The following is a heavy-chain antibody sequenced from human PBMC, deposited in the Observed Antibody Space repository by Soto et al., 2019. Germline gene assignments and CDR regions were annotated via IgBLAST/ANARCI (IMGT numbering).Heavy chain of an antibody. CDR2: IYYSGRT. V-gene: IGHV4-39*01. J-gene: IGHJ4*02. CDR1: GASITSTTYF. CDR3: AKNLPRTGRFDY. Sequence: KPSETLSLTCTLSGASITSTTYFWAWIRQPPGKGLEWVGSIYYSGRTYYNPSLRSRVTISVDRSKNQFSLTMSSVTAADTAVYYCAKNLPRTGRFDYWGQGTSVTGLL.